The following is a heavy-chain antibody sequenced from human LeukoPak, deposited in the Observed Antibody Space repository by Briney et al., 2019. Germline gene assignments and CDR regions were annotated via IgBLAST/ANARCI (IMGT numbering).Heavy chain of an antibody. J-gene: IGHJ4*02. D-gene: IGHD6-19*01. CDR2: ITGSGGST. CDR1: GFTFSTYA. V-gene: IGHV3-23*01. Sequence: GESLRLSCAASGFTFSTYAMRWVRQAPGKGLEWVSSITGSGGSTHYADSVKGRFTISRDNSKNTVYLQMNSLRAEDTAVYYCAKGAPSGWYYFDSWGQGTLVTVSS. CDR3: AKGAPSGWYYFDS.